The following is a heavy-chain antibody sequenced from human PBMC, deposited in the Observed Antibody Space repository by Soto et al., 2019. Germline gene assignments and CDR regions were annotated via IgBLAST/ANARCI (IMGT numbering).Heavy chain of an antibody. V-gene: IGHV3-48*01. CDR1: GFTFSSYS. CDR3: AREDILGARSFDY. J-gene: IGHJ4*02. CDR2: ISSKSKTI. D-gene: IGHD5-12*01. Sequence: HPGGSLRLSCAASGFTFSSYSMNWVRQAPGKGLEWLSYISSKSKTIFYADSVKGRFIISRDNAEDSLYLQMSSLRAEDTAVYYCAREDILGARSFDYWGQGTLVTVSS.